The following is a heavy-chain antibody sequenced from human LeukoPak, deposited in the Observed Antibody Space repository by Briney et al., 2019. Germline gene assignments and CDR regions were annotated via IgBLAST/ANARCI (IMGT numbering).Heavy chain of an antibody. J-gene: IGHJ6*02. D-gene: IGHD3-9*01. CDR2: IIPILGIA. CDR3: ARPSDDILTGYPLYYYYGMDV. CDR1: GGTFSSYA. Sequence: ASVKVSCKASGGTFSSYAISWVRQAPGQGLEWMGRIIPILGIANYAQKFQGRVTITADKSTSTAYMELSCLRSEDTAVYYCARPSDDILTGYPLYYYYGMDVWGQGTTVTVSS. V-gene: IGHV1-69*04.